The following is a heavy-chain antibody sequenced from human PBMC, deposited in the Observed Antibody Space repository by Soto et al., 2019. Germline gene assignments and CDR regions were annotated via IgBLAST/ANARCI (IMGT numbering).Heavy chain of an antibody. J-gene: IGHJ4*02. D-gene: IGHD7-27*01. CDR2: ISSSGGST. CDR1: GFTFSSYT. CDR3: AKVWGDY. V-gene: IGHV3-23*01. Sequence: EVQLLESGGGLVQPGGSLRLSCAASGFTFSSYTMSWVRQGPGKGLEWVSGISSSGGSTVYADSVKGRFTISRDNFKNTLYLQMSSLRVEDTAVYYCAKVWGDYWGQSTPVTVSS.